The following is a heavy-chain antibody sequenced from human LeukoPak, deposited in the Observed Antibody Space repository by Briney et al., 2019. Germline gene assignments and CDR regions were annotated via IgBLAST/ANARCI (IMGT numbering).Heavy chain of an antibody. J-gene: IGHJ4*02. D-gene: IGHD5-12*01. CDR2: ILYDENYK. V-gene: IGHV3-30*02. CDR1: EFTFNNYG. CDR3: ARGPSGYHNT. Sequence: GGSLRLSCTASEFTFNNYGMHWVRQAPGKGLEWVSYILYDENYKYYADSVKGRFTISRDNSKNTLYLQMNSLRAEDTAVYYCARGPSGYHNTGGQGTLVTVSS.